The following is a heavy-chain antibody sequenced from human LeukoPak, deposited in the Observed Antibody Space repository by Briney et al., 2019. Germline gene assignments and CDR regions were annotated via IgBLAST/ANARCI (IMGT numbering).Heavy chain of an antibody. J-gene: IGHJ1*01. CDR1: GFTFSSYW. Sequence: PGGSLRLSCAASGFTFSSYWMSWVRQAPGKGLEWVADIKQDGSEKCYVDSVKGRFTISRDNAKNSLYLQMNSLRAEDTAVYYYAREVYCSSTSCYTGYFQHWGQGTLVTVSS. D-gene: IGHD2-2*02. CDR2: IKQDGSEK. V-gene: IGHV3-7*01. CDR3: AREVYCSSTSCYTGYFQH.